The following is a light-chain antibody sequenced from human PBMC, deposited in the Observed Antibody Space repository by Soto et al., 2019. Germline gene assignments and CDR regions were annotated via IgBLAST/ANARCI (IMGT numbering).Light chain of an antibody. CDR2: EAT. J-gene: IGLJ1*01. CDR1: TSDVGSYIF. CDR3: SSYTSSSTYV. V-gene: IGLV2-14*02. Sequence: QSVLTQPASVSGPPGQSITISCTGSTSDVGSYIFVSWYQQHPGKAPKLMIYEATKRPSGVSNRFSGSKSGNTASLTISGLQAEDEADYYCSSYTSSSTYVFGTGTKLTVL.